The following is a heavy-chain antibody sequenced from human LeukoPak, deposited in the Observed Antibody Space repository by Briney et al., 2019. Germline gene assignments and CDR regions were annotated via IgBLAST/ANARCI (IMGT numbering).Heavy chain of an antibody. Sequence: SETLSLTCAVYGGSFSGYYWSWIRQPPGKGLEWIGEINHSGSTNYNPSLKSRVTISVDTSKNQFSLKLSSVTAADTAVYYCARDRVVRGVIFGMDVWGQGTTVTVSS. CDR1: GGSFSGYY. D-gene: IGHD3-10*01. V-gene: IGHV4-34*01. CDR3: ARDRVVRGVIFGMDV. CDR2: INHSGST. J-gene: IGHJ6*02.